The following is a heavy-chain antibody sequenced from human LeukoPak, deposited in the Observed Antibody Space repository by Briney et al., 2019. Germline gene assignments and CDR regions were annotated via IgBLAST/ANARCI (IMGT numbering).Heavy chain of an antibody. V-gene: IGHV3-21*01. CDR3: ARGWSDSSPYDC. CDR2: ITGGSTYI. D-gene: IGHD1-1*01. Sequence: GGSLRLSCAASGFTFSSYTMNWVRQAPGRGLEWVSTITGGSTYIYYADSVKGRFTISRDNTENSLSLQMNSLRVDDTAVYYCARGWSDSSPYDCWGQGTLVTVSS. J-gene: IGHJ4*02. CDR1: GFTFSSYT.